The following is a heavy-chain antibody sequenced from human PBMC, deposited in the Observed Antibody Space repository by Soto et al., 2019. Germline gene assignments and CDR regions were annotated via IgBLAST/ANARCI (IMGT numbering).Heavy chain of an antibody. Sequence: GAAVKVSCKASGYTFTRYDIKWGRQATGQGLEWMGWVNPNSGNTGYAQKFQGRVTMTRDTSTSTSYMELSSLTSEDTAVYFCAAEIDDYADFNHWGQGTPVTVSS. D-gene: IGHD4-17*01. CDR2: VNPNSGNT. V-gene: IGHV1-8*01. J-gene: IGHJ5*02. CDR1: GYTFTRYD. CDR3: AAEIDDYADFNH.